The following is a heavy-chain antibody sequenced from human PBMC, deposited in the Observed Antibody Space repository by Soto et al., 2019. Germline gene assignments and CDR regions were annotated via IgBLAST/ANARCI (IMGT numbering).Heavy chain of an antibody. D-gene: IGHD3-10*01. Sequence: PSETLSLTCAVPSGSISSSNWWSWVRQPPGKGLEWIGEIYHSGSTNYNPSLKSRVTISVDKSKNQFSLKLSSVTAADTAVYYCARARKGPYYYGSGSYFDYWGQGTLVTVSS. CDR2: IYHSGST. V-gene: IGHV4-4*02. CDR3: ARARKGPYYYGSGSYFDY. J-gene: IGHJ4*02. CDR1: SGSISSSNW.